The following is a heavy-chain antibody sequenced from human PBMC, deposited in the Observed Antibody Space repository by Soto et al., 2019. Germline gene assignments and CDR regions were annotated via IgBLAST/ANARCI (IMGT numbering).Heavy chain of an antibody. CDR3: ARRGSGSYYDY. CDR2: ISGSGGST. CDR1: GFTFSRYA. D-gene: IGHD1-26*01. J-gene: IGHJ4*02. Sequence: EVQLLESGGGLVQPGGSLRLSCAASGFTFSRYAMRWVRQAPGKGLEWVSAISGSGGSTYYADSVKGRFTISRDNSKNTLYLQMNSLRAEDTAVYYCARRGSGSYYDYWGQGTLVIVSS. V-gene: IGHV3-23*01.